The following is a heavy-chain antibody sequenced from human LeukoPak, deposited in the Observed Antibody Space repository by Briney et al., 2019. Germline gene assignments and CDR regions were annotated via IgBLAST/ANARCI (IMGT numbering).Heavy chain of an antibody. J-gene: IGHJ4*02. Sequence: PGRSLRLSCAASGFTLSSYGMHWVRQAPGKGLEWVAVISYDGSNKYYADSVKGRFTISRDNSRNMLYLQMNSLRAEDTAVYYCAKDRWSSGWQFDYWGQGTLVTVSS. V-gene: IGHV3-30*18. D-gene: IGHD6-25*01. CDR3: AKDRWSSGWQFDY. CDR1: GFTLSSYG. CDR2: ISYDGSNK.